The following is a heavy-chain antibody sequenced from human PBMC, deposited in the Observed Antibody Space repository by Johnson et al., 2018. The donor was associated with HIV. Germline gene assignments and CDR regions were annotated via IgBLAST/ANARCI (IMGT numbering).Heavy chain of an antibody. V-gene: IGHV3-30-3*02. J-gene: IGHJ3*02. D-gene: IGHD6-19*01. CDR2: ISYDGSNK. CDR3: AKIIGYSSGLEI. CDR1: GFTFSSYA. Sequence: QVHLVESGGGVVQPGRSLRLSCAASGFTFSSYAMHWVRQAPGKGLEWVAVISYDGSNKYYADSVKGRFTISRDNSKNTLYLQMNSLRAEDTAVYYCAKIIGYSSGLEIWGQGTMVTVSS.